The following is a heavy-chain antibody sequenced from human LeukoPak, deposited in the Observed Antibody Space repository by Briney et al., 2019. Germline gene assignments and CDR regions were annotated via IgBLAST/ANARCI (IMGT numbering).Heavy chain of an antibody. CDR3: AFLDLFDY. CDR1: GFTFSSYW. V-gene: IGHV3-30*03. D-gene: IGHD3/OR15-3a*01. CDR2: ISYDGSNK. Sequence: GGSLRLSCAASGFTFSSYWVSWVRQTPGKGLEWVAVISYDGSNKYYADSVKGRFTISRDNSKNTLYLQMNSLRAEDTAVYYCAFLDLFDYWGQGTLVTVSS. J-gene: IGHJ4*02.